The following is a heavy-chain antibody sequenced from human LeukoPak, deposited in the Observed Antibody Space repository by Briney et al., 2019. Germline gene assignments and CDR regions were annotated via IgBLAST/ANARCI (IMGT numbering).Heavy chain of an antibody. Sequence: GGSLRLSCAASGFTVSSKYMSWVRQVPGKGLEWVSVIYSGGSIYYADSVKGRFTISRDNSQNTLYLQMNSLRAEDTAVYYCARFLGVTTSWYFDLWGRGTLVTVSS. J-gene: IGHJ2*01. V-gene: IGHV3-53*01. CDR2: IYSGGSI. CDR3: ARFLGVTTSWYFDL. CDR1: GFTVSSKY. D-gene: IGHD4-17*01.